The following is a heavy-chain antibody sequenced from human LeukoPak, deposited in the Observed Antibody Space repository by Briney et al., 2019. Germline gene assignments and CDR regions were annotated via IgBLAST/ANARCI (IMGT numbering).Heavy chain of an antibody. CDR1: GGTFSSYA. Sequence: GASVQVSCKASGGTFSSYAISWVRQAPGQGLEWMGRIIPILGIANYAQKFQGRVTITADKSTSTAYMELSSLRSEDTAVYYCARDRVAAAGTFDYWGQGTLVTVSS. D-gene: IGHD6-13*01. J-gene: IGHJ4*02. CDR3: ARDRVAAAGTFDY. V-gene: IGHV1-69*04. CDR2: IIPILGIA.